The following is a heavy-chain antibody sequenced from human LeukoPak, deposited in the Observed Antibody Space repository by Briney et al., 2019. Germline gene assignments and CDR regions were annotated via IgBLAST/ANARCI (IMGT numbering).Heavy chain of an antibody. J-gene: IGHJ4*02. V-gene: IGHV1-18*01. CDR2: ISAYSGNT. D-gene: IGHD4-17*01. CDR3: ARGGGSYGDYSLWLGY. CDR1: GYTFSGYG. Sequence: ASVKVSCKASGYTFSGYGFRWVRQAPGQGLEWMGWISAYSGNTKYAQKYQARVTLTTDTSTSTAYMELRSLRSGDTAVYYCARGGGSYGDYSLWLGYWGQGTLVTVSS.